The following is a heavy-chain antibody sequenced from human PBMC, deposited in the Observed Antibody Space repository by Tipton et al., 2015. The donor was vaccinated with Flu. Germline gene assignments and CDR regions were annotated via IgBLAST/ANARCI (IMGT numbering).Heavy chain of an antibody. CDR3: ARGYCSGGNCYNAFDI. Sequence: TLSLTCTVSGGSISSYYWNWIRQPPGKGLEWIVYIYSSGSTNYNPSLKSRVTTSVDTSKNQFSLKLSSVTAADTAVYYCARGYCSGGNCYNAFDIRGQGTMVTVSS. D-gene: IGHD2-15*01. CDR1: GGSISSYY. V-gene: IGHV4-59*01. J-gene: IGHJ3*02. CDR2: IYSSGST.